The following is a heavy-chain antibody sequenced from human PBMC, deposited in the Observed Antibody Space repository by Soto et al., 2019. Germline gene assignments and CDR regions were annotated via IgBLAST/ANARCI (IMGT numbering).Heavy chain of an antibody. CDR2: IYWDDAK. J-gene: IGHJ4*02. Sequence: QNTLKESGPTLVKPTQPLTLTCTFSGFSLSSSGVGVGWFRQPPGKAPQCLAIIYWDDAKRYSPSLKSRLIISKDASKNQVVLRMTNMDSVDTGTYYCALRRDYASGYYGGFSLVDYWGQGILVTVSS. D-gene: IGHD4-17*01. V-gene: IGHV2-5*02. CDR1: GFSLSSSGVG. CDR3: ALRRDYASGYYGGFSLVDY.